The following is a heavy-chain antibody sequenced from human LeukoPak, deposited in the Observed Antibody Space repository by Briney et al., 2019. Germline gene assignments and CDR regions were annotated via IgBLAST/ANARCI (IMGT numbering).Heavy chain of an antibody. D-gene: IGHD2-15*01. CDR2: ISASGGTT. J-gene: IGHJ4*02. V-gene: IGHV3-23*01. CDR3: AKDTCSGGNCYFPFDF. CDR1: GFTFSTYA. Sequence: PGGSLRLSCVASGFTFSTYAMSWVRQAPGKGREWVSGISASGGTTYYAASVKGRFTISRDNSKDTLYLQMNSLRAEDTAVYFCAKDTCSGGNCYFPFDFWGQGTLVTVSS.